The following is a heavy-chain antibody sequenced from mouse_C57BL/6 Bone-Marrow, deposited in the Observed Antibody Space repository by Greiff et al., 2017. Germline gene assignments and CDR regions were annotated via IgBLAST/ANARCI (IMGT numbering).Heavy chain of an antibody. J-gene: IGHJ4*01. V-gene: IGHV1-53*01. CDR3: AREGYGSSYLYAMDY. D-gene: IGHD1-1*01. Sequence: VQLQQPGTELVKPGASVKLSCKASGYTFTSYWMHWVKQRPGQGLEWIGNINPSNGGTNYNEKFKSKATLTVDKASSTAYMQLISLTSEDSAVYYCAREGYGSSYLYAMDYWGQGTSVTVSS. CDR2: INPSNGGT. CDR1: GYTFTSYW.